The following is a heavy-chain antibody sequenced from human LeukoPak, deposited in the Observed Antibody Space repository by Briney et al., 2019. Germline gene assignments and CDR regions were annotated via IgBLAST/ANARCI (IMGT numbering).Heavy chain of an antibody. V-gene: IGHV4-59*01. D-gene: IGHD1-26*01. Sequence: SETLSLTCTVSGGSISSYYWSWIRQPPGKGLEWIGYIYYSGSTNYNPSLESRVTISVDTSKNQFSLKLSSVTAADTAVYYCARSRAGTDYWGQGTLVTVSS. CDR3: ARSRAGTDY. CDR2: IYYSGST. J-gene: IGHJ4*02. CDR1: GGSISSYY.